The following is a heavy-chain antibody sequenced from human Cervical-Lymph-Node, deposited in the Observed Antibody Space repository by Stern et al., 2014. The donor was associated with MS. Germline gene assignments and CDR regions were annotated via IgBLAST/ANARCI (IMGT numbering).Heavy chain of an antibody. D-gene: IGHD6-13*01. CDR3: ALSSETSARWYSLGYDL. V-gene: IGHV1-69*01. Sequence: QVQLVQSGAEVTKPGSSVKVSCKASGGTFSKVPSSWVRQAPGQGLEWMGGIFPGFGTPTYAHEARGRVTIHADVSTSTVYMELSSLRSDDTAVYYCALSSETSARWYSLGYDLWGQGTLVTVSS. J-gene: IGHJ5*02. CDR1: GGTFSKVP. CDR2: IFPGFGTP.